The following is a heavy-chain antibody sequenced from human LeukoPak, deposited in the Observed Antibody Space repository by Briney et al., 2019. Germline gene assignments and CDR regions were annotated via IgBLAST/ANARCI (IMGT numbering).Heavy chain of an antibody. J-gene: IGHJ5*02. CDR1: GFTFSSYA. CDR2: IWYDGSNK. Sequence: GGSLRLSCAASGFTFSSYAMSWVRQAPGKGLEWVAVIWYDGSNKYYADSVKGRFTISRDNSKNTLYLQMNSLRAEDTAVYYCARAVSADYYDSRGQGGDWFDPWGQGTLVTVSS. CDR3: ARAVSADYYDSRGQGGDWFDP. V-gene: IGHV3-33*08. D-gene: IGHD3-22*01.